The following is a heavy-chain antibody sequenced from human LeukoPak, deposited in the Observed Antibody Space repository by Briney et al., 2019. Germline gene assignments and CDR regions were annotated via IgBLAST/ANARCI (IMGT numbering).Heavy chain of an antibody. V-gene: IGHV3-7*01. J-gene: IGHJ4*02. CDR1: GFTFDDYA. CDR3: VRDAWFGESRA. D-gene: IGHD3-10*01. CDR2: IKTDGSEK. Sequence: PGGSLRLSCAASGFTFDDYAMHWVRQAPGKGLEWVANIKTDGSEKYYVDSVKGRFTISRDNAKNSAYLQMNSLRVEDTAMYYCVRDAWFGESRAGGQGTLVTVSP.